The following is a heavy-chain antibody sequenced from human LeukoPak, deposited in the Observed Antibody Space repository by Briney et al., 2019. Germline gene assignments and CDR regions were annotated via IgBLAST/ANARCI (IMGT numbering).Heavy chain of an antibody. CDR2: ISAYNGNT. D-gene: IGHD6-13*01. Sequence: ASVKVSCKASGYTFTSYGISWVRQAPGQGLEWMGWISAYNGNTNYAQKLQGRVTMTTDTSTSTAYMELRSLRSDDTAVYYCARVNSSSWYSPELLDYWGQGTLVTVSS. V-gene: IGHV1-18*01. CDR3: ARVNSSSWYSPELLDY. J-gene: IGHJ4*02. CDR1: GYTFTSYG.